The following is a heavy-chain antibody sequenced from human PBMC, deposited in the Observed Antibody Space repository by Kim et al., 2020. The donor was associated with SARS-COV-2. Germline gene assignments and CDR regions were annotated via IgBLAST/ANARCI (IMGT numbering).Heavy chain of an antibody. J-gene: IGHJ1*01. CDR2: ISSSSSYT. Sequence: GGSLRLSCAASGFTFSDYYMSWIRQAPGKGLEWVSYISSSSSYTNYADSVKGRFTISRDNAKNSLYLQMNSLRAEDTAVYYCARDWAPYCSSTSCYHASEYFQHWGQGTLVTVSS. CDR3: ARDWAPYCSSTSCYHASEYFQH. D-gene: IGHD2-2*01. V-gene: IGHV3-11*05. CDR1: GFTFSDYY.